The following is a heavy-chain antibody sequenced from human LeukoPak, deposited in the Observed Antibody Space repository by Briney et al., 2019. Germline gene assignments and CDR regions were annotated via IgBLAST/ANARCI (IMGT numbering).Heavy chain of an antibody. CDR1: GGSISSSNW. CDR3: ARDLAAAPRAFDY. J-gene: IGHJ4*02. V-gene: IGHV4-4*02. CDR2: IYHSGST. Sequence: PSETLSLTCAVSGGSISSSNWWSWVRQPPGKGLEWIGEIYHSGSTNYNPSLKGRVTISVDKSKNQFSLKLSSVTAEDTAVYYCARDLAAAPRAFDYWGQGTLVTVSS. D-gene: IGHD6-13*01.